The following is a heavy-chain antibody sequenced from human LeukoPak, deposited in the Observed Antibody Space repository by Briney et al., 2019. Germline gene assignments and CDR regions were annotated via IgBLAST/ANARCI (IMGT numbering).Heavy chain of an antibody. J-gene: IGHJ4*02. CDR2: VYYSGST. V-gene: IGHV4-59*08. CDR1: GGSISSYY. Sequence: SETLSLTCTVSGGSISSYYWSWIRQPPGKGLEWIGYVYYSGSTNYNPSLKSRVIISVDTSKNQISLRLTSVTATDTAVYYCARQTGSGLFILPGGQGTLVTVSS. CDR3: ARQTGSGLFILP. D-gene: IGHD3/OR15-3a*01.